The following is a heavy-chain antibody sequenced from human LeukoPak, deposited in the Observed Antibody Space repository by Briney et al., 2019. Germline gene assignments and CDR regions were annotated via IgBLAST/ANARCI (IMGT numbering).Heavy chain of an antibody. CDR2: INHSGST. J-gene: IGHJ4*02. CDR3: AMVVTATIDY. CDR1: GWSFSDYS. V-gene: IGHV4-34*01. D-gene: IGHD2-21*02. Sequence: SETLSLTCAASGWSFSDYSWNWIRQPPGRGLEWIGEINHSGSTKYNPSPKSQVTISVDTSKNQCSLKLSAVTAADTAVYYCAMVVTATIDYWGQGTLVTVSS.